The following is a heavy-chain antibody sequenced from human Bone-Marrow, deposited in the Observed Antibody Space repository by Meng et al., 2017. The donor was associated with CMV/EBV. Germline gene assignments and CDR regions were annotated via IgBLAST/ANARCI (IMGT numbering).Heavy chain of an antibody. CDR2: INPNSGGT. D-gene: IGHD6-6*01. CDR3: ARDQGSSSATYGMDV. Sequence: ASVKVSCKASGYTFTAHYFHWVRQAPGQGLEWMGWINPNSGGTNYAQKFQGRVTMTRDTSISTAYMELSRLRSDDTAVYYCARDQGSSSATYGMDVWGQGTTVTVSS. J-gene: IGHJ6*02. V-gene: IGHV1-2*02. CDR1: GYTFTAHY.